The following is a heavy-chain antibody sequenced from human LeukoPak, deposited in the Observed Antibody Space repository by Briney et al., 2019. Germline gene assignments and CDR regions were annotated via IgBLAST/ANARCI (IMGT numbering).Heavy chain of an antibody. D-gene: IGHD6-13*01. CDR2: INHSGST. CDR1: GGSFSGYY. V-gene: IGHV4-34*01. J-gene: IGHJ5*02. Sequence: PSETLSLTCVVYGGSFSGYYWSWIRQPPGKGLEWIGEINHSGSTNYNPSLKSRVTISVDTSKNQFSLKLSSVTAADTAVYYCARAAAAGNWFDHWGQGSLVTVSS. CDR3: ARAAAAGNWFDH.